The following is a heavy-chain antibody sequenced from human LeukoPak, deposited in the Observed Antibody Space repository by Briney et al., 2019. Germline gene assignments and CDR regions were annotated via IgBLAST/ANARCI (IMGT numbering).Heavy chain of an antibody. Sequence: SETLSLTCTVSGGSISSGGYYWSWIRQHPGKGLEWIGYIYYSGSTYCNPSLKSRVTISVDTSKNQFSLKLSSVTAADTAVYCCARGDGDHNYWGQGTLVTVSS. CDR1: GGSISSGGYY. D-gene: IGHD4-17*01. CDR2: IYYSGST. V-gene: IGHV4-31*03. J-gene: IGHJ4*02. CDR3: ARGDGDHNY.